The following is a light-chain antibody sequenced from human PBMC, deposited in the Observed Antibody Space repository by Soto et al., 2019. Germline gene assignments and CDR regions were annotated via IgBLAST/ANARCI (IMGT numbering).Light chain of an antibody. CDR2: GAS. Sequence: MLARSPGTLSLSPGERATLTSRACQSISSRYLAWYQQKPGQAPRLLIYGASSRATGIPDRFSGSGSGTDFTLTISRLEPEDSAVYYCQQYDSSPWTFGQGTKV. J-gene: IGKJ1*01. CDR3: QQYDSSPWT. CDR1: QSISSRY. V-gene: IGKV3-20*01.